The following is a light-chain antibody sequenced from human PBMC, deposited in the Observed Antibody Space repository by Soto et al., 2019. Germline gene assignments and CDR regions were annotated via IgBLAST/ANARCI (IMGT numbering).Light chain of an antibody. CDR2: SAS. J-gene: IGKJ1*01. CDR1: LSIAKY. Sequence: DIPMTQSPSSLSESVGDTISITCRASLSIAKYANWYLQKPGKAPTLLIFSASTLHSGVPSRFSGSGSGTDFSLTISGLQRDDLGTYYCQQSSRSPRTFGQGTRVDI. V-gene: IGKV1-39*01. CDR3: QQSSRSPRT.